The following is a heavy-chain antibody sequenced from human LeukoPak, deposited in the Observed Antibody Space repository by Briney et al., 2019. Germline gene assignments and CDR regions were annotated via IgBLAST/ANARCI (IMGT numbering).Heavy chain of an antibody. D-gene: IGHD6-19*01. Sequence: SETPSPTRTVSGGSISSYYWSWIRQPPRKGLEWIGYIYYSGSTNYNPSLKSRVTISVDTSKNQFSLKLSSVTAADTAVYYCARAIYSSGWYFGWGQGTLVTVSS. CDR1: GGSISSYY. CDR3: ARAIYSSGWYFG. CDR2: IYYSGST. J-gene: IGHJ4*02. V-gene: IGHV4-59*12.